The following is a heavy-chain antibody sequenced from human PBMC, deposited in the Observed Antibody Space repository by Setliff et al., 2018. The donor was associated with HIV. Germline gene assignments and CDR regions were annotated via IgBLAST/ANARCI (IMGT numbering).Heavy chain of an antibody. V-gene: IGHV4-4*02. D-gene: IGHD6-13*01. J-gene: IGHJ4*02. CDR2: IFHGGNT. CDR3: ATLAAAGESYDY. Sequence: PSETLSLTCTVSGGPIRSPNWWSWARQPPGKGLEWIGEIFHGGNTNYSPSLESRVTLSVDKSKNQFSLRLSSVTAADTAVYYCATLAAAGESYDYWGQGSLVTVSS. CDR1: GGPIRSPNW.